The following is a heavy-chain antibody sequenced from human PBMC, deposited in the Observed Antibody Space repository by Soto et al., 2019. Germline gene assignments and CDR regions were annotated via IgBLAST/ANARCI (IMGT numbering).Heavy chain of an antibody. J-gene: IGHJ4*02. Sequence: QVQLVESGGGVVQPGRSLRLSCAASGFTFSSYGMHWVRQAPGKGLEWVAVISYDGSNKYYADSVKGRFTISRDNSKNTLYLQMNSMRAEDTAVYYWAKSSGTLEVDYWGQGTLVTVSS. CDR1: GFTFSSYG. CDR3: AKSSGTLEVDY. D-gene: IGHD3-22*01. CDR2: ISYDGSNK. V-gene: IGHV3-30*18.